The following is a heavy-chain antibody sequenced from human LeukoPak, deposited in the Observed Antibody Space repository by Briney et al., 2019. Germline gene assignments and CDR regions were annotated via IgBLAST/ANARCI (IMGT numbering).Heavy chain of an antibody. D-gene: IGHD3-16*01. CDR1: GGSFSDYF. V-gene: IGHV4-34*01. Sequence: PSETLSLTCAVYGGSFSDYFWSWIRQPPGKGLEWIGSIYYSGGTYYNPSLKSRVTISVDTSKNQFSLKLNSVTATDTAVYYCARHYGPWGQGTLVTVSS. CDR2: IYYSGGT. CDR3: ARHYGP. J-gene: IGHJ4*02.